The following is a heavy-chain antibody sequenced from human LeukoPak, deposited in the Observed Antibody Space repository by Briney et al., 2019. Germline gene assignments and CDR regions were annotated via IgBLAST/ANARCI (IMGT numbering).Heavy chain of an antibody. CDR3: TIIPNVILFTHYFEY. CDR2: IIPILGIA. D-gene: IGHD2-21*01. J-gene: IGHJ4*02. V-gene: IGHV1-69*04. Sequence: SVKVSCKASGGTFSSYAISWVRQAPGQGLEWMGRIIPILGIANYAQKFQGRVTITADKSTSTAYMELSSLRSEDTAVYYCTIIPNVILFTHYFEYWGQGTLVTVSS. CDR1: GGTFSSYA.